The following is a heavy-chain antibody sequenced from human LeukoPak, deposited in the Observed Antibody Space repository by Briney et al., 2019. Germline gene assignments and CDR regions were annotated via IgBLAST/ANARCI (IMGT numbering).Heavy chain of an antibody. CDR1: GYTFTSYG. CDR3: ARIGVLGYCSGGSCLLSDAFDI. V-gene: IGHV1-18*01. Sequence: GASVKVSCKASGYTFTSYGISWVRQAPGQGLEWMGWISAYNGNTNYAQKLQGRVTMTTDTSTSTAYMELSSLRSEDTAVYYCARIGVLGYCSGGSCLLSDAFDIWGQGTMVTVSS. D-gene: IGHD2-15*01. CDR2: ISAYNGNT. J-gene: IGHJ3*02.